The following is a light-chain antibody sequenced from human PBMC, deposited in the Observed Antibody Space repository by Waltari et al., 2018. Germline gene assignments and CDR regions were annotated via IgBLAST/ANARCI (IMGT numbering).Light chain of an antibody. V-gene: IGLV2-14*01. J-gene: IGLJ2*01. CDR3: SSYASTITVV. CDR2: EVS. CDR1: SRDVGGYNY. Sequence: QSALTQTASVSGSPGQSITIPCPGTSRDVGGYNYVSWYQQHPGKAPKLMIYEVSNRPSGVSNRFSGSKSGNTASLTISGLQPEDEADYYCSSYASTITVVFGGGTKLTVL.